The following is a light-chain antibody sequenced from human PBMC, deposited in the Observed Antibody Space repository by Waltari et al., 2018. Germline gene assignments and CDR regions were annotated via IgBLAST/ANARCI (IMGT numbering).Light chain of an antibody. J-gene: IGLJ3*02. CDR3: QTGGHGTWV. V-gene: IGLV4-69*01. CDR1: SGHSSNV. CDR2: VNSDGSH. Sequence: QLVLTQSPSASASLGASVKLTCTLSSGHSSNVVAWHQQQPEKGPRYLMKVNSDGSHSKGDDIPDRFSDSSSGAERYLTISSLQSEDEADYYCQTGGHGTWVFGGGTKLTVL.